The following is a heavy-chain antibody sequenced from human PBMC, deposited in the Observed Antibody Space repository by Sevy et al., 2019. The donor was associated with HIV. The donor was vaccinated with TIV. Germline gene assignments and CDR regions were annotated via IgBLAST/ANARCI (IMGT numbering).Heavy chain of an antibody. CDR3: ARRRGPTYEHNAFDI. CDR1: GGSISSYY. J-gene: IGHJ3*02. D-gene: IGHD3-3*01. V-gene: IGHV4-59*12. CDR2: IYYSGST. Sequence: SETLSLTCTVSGGSISSYYWSWIRQPPGKGLEWIGYIYYSGSTNYNPSLKSRVTISVDTSKNQFSLKLSSVTAADTAVYYCARRRGPTYEHNAFDIWGQGTMVTVSS.